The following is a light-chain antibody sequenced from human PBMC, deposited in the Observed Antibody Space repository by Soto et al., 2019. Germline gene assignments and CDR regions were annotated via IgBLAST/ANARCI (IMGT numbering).Light chain of an antibody. CDR2: DAS. V-gene: IGKV3-20*01. CDR3: QQFSSYPLT. J-gene: IGKJ4*01. CDR1: PTVRNNY. Sequence: EFVLTQSPGTLSLSPGERATLSCRASPTVRNNYLAWYQQKPGQAPRLLIYDASSRATGIPDRFSGGGSGTDFTLTISRLEPEDFAVYYCQQFSSYPLTVGGGTKVEIK.